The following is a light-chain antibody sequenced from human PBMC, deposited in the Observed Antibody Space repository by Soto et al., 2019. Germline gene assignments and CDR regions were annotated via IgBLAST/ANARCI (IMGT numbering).Light chain of an antibody. Sequence: DIQMTQSPSSLSASVGDRVTITCRASQDISNYLNWYQHRLGRAPKLLIYDATRLQSGVSSRFSGSGSGTDFTLTISSLQPEDFATYYCQQSYVTHRTFGPGTRVDIK. V-gene: IGKV1-39*01. J-gene: IGKJ1*01. CDR2: DAT. CDR3: QQSYVTHRT. CDR1: QDISNY.